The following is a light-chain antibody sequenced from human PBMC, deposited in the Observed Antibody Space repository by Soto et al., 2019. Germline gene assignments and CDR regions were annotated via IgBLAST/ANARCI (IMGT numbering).Light chain of an antibody. CDR3: QQYNSYST. V-gene: IGKV1-5*01. J-gene: IGKJ5*01. Sequence: DIQITHSPSTLSASVGDRVTITCRASQSISSWLAWYQQKPGKAPKLLIYDASSLESGVPSRFSGSGSGTEFTLTISSLQPDDFATYYCQQYNSYSTFGQGTRLRLN. CDR2: DAS. CDR1: QSISSW.